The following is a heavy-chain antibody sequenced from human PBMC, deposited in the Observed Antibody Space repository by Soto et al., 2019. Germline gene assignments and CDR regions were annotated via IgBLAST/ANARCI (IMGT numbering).Heavy chain of an antibody. CDR2: IDPSDSYT. D-gene: IGHD7-27*01. Sequence: GESLKISCKGSGYSFTSYWISWVRQMPGKGLEWMGRIDPSDSYTNYSPSFQGHVTISADKSISTAYLQWSSLKASDTAMYYCARRQTGPDYYYYYGMDVWGQGTTVTVSS. J-gene: IGHJ6*02. V-gene: IGHV5-10-1*01. CDR3: ARRQTGPDYYYYYGMDV. CDR1: GYSFTSYW.